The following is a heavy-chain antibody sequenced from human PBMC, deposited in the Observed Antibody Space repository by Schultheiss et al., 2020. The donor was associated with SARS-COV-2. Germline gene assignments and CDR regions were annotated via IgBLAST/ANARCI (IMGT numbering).Heavy chain of an antibody. D-gene: IGHD2-2*01. CDR2: IYYSGST. CDR1: GGSISSYY. CDR3: ARHGDSTSDFDY. V-gene: IGHV4-59*08. Sequence: SETLSLTCTVSGGSISSYYWSWIRQPPGKGLEWIGYIYYSGSTNYNPSLKSRVTISVDTSKKQFSLKLSSVTAADTAVYYCARHGDSTSDFDYWGQGTLVTVSS. J-gene: IGHJ4*02.